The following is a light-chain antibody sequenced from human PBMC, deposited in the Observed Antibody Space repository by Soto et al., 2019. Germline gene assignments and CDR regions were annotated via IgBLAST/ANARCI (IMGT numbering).Light chain of an antibody. Sequence: EVVLTQSPATLSLSPGERATLSCRASQSVNTYIAWYQQKPGQAPRLLIFDASNRASGVPARFSGSGSGTDFTLTISSLEPEDFAVYYCKQCSNWPPITFGQGTRLEIK. CDR2: DAS. CDR1: QSVNTY. J-gene: IGKJ5*01. V-gene: IGKV3-11*01. CDR3: KQCSNWPPIT.